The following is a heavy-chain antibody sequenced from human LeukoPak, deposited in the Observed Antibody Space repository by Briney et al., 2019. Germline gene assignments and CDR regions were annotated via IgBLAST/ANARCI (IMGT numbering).Heavy chain of an antibody. CDR3: AQEWLLLGYFQH. V-gene: IGHV4-4*07. CDR2: IYTSGST. D-gene: IGHD3-22*01. J-gene: IGHJ1*01. CDR1: SGSISSYY. Sequence: SETLSLTCTVSSGSISSYYWSWIRQPAGKGLEWIGRIYTSGSTNYNPSLKSRVTMSVDTSKNQSSLKLSSVTAADTAVYYCAQEWLLLGYFQHWGQGTLVTVSS.